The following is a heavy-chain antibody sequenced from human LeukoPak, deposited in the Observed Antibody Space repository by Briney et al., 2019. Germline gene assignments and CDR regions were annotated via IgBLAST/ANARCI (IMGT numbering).Heavy chain of an antibody. D-gene: IGHD3-3*01. CDR1: GGSFSGYY. CDR3: ASRNRITVFGVITECYMDV. CDR2: INHSGST. V-gene: IGHV4-34*01. Sequence: SETLSLTCAVYGGSFSGYYWSWIRQPPGKGLEWIGEINHSGSTNYNPSLKSRVTMSVDTSKNQFSLKLSSVIAADTAVYYCASRNRITVFGVITECYMDVWGKGTTVTVSS. J-gene: IGHJ6*03.